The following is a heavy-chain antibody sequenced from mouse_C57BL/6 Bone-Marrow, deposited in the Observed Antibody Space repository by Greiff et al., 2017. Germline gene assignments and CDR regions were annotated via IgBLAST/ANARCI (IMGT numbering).Heavy chain of an antibody. Sequence: EVKVVESGEGLVKPGGSLKLSCAASGFTFSSYAMSWVRQTPEKRLEWVAYISSGGDYIYYADTVKGRFTISRDNARNTLYLQMSSLKSEDTAMYYCTRFYYDYEFSYYAMDYWGQGTSVTVSS. J-gene: IGHJ4*01. CDR2: ISSGGDYI. CDR1: GFTFSSYA. CDR3: TRFYYDYEFSYYAMDY. D-gene: IGHD2-4*01. V-gene: IGHV5-9-1*02.